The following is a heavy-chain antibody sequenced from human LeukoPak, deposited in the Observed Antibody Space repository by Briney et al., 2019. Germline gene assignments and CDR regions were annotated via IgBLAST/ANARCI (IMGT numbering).Heavy chain of an antibody. D-gene: IGHD4-17*01. CDR3: ARESGDINWFDP. V-gene: IGHV1-8*01. J-gene: IGHJ5*02. CDR1: GYTFTSYD. Sequence: ASVKVSCKASGYTFTSYDINWVRQATGQGLECRGWMNPNSGNTGYAQKFQGRVTMTRHTSISTAYMELSSQRSEDTAVYYCARESGDINWFDPWGQGTLVTVSS. CDR2: MNPNSGNT.